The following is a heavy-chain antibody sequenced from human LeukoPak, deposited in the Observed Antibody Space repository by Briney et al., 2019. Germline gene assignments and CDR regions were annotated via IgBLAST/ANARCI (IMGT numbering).Heavy chain of an antibody. D-gene: IGHD3-10*01. Sequence: PGGSLRLSCAASGFTFSNAWMSWVRQAPGKGLEWVGRIKSKTDGGTTDYAAPVKGRFTISRDDSKNTLYLQMNSLRAEDTAVYYCARDYYGSGNLPFYFDYWGQGTLVTVSS. CDR3: ARDYYGSGNLPFYFDY. V-gene: IGHV3-15*01. CDR2: IKSKTDGGTT. J-gene: IGHJ4*02. CDR1: GFTFSNAW.